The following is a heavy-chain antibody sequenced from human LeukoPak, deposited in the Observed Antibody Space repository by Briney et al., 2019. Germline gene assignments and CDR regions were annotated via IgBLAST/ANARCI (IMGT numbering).Heavy chain of an antibody. CDR3: ARGGALEYCTGTSCYTEWFDP. V-gene: IGHV4-30-2*01. D-gene: IGHD2-2*02. CDR1: GGSISSGGYS. Sequence: SGTLSLTCAVSGGSISSGGYSWSWIRQPPGKGLEWIGYIYHSGSTYYNPSLKSRVTISVDRSKNQLSLRLSSVTAADTAVYYCARGGALEYCTGTSCYTEWFDPWGQGTLVLVSS. J-gene: IGHJ5*02. CDR2: IYHSGST.